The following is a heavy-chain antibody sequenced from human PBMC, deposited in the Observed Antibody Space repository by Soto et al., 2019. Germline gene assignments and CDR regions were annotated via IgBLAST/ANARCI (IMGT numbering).Heavy chain of an antibody. CDR3: ARGLRQITMIVVVIRRPVAFDI. J-gene: IGHJ3*02. CDR2: IYHSGST. V-gene: IGHV4-38-2*01. CDR1: GYSISSGYY. D-gene: IGHD3-22*01. Sequence: SETLSLTCAVSGYSISSGYYWGWIRQPPGKGPEWIGSIYHSGSTYYNPSLKSRVTISVDTSKNQFSLKLSSVTAADTAVYYCARGLRQITMIVVVIRRPVAFDIWGQGTMVT.